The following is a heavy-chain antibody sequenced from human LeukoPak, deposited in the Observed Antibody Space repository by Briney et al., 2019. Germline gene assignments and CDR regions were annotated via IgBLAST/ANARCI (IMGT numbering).Heavy chain of an antibody. J-gene: IGHJ4*02. D-gene: IGHD3-9*01. Sequence: SETLSLTCTVSGGSISSYYWSWIRQPPGEGLEWIGEINHSGSTNYNPSPKSRVTISGDTSKKQFSLKLSSVTAADTAVYYCARGPQTYYDILTGLSFWGQGTLVTVSS. CDR1: GGSISSYY. CDR3: ARGPQTYYDILTGLSF. V-gene: IGHV4-34*01. CDR2: INHSGST.